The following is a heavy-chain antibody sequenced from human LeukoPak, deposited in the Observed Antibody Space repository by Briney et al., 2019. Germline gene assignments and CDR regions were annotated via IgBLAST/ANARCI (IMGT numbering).Heavy chain of an antibody. CDR1: GGSISSGDYY. V-gene: IGHV4-30-4*01. D-gene: IGHD3-16*01. J-gene: IGHJ3*02. CDR3: ARGRTRSYYDYVWGSPDAFDI. CDR2: IYYSGST. Sequence: SETLSLTCTVSGGSISSGDYYWSWIRQPPGKGLEWIGYIYYSGSTYYNPSLKSRVTISVDTSKNQFSLKLSSVTAADTAVYYCARGRTRSYYDYVWGSPDAFDIWGQGTMVTVSS.